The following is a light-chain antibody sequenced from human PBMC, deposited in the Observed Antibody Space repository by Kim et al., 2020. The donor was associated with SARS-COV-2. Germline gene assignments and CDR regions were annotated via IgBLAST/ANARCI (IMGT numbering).Light chain of an antibody. CDR1: QSISIN. CDR3: QQYNDWLVT. V-gene: IGKV3-15*01. Sequence: IVMTQSPATLSVSPGEKATLSCRASQSISINLAWYQRKAGQAPRLLIYGASTRATGIPGRFSGSGSGTDFTLTISSLQSEDFAVYYCQQYNDWLVTFSGGTKLEI. CDR2: GAS. J-gene: IGKJ4*01.